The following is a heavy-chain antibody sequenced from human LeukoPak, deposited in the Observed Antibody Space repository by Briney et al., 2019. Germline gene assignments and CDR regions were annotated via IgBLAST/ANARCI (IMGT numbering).Heavy chain of an antibody. Sequence: PGGSLRLSCAASGFTFSNYGMHWVRQAPGKGLEWVTFIRYDGSNKFYADSVKGRFTISRDNSKNTLYLQMNSLRGEDSAVYYCATHTGYFDYWGQGTLVTVSS. J-gene: IGHJ4*02. D-gene: IGHD4-17*01. CDR2: IRYDGSNK. CDR1: GFTFSNYG. CDR3: ATHTGYFDY. V-gene: IGHV3-30*02.